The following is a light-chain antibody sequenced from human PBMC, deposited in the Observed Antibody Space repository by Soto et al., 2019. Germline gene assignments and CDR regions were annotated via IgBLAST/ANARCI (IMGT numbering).Light chain of an antibody. CDR1: SSNIGAGYD. CDR2: GNS. Sequence: QSVLTQPPSVSEAPGQRVTISCTGSSSNIGAGYDVHWYQQLPGTAPKLLISGNSNRPSGVPDRFSGSKSGTSASLAITGLQAEDEADYYCQSYDSSRSVVFGGGTKLTVL. CDR3: QSYDSSRSVV. V-gene: IGLV1-40*01. J-gene: IGLJ2*01.